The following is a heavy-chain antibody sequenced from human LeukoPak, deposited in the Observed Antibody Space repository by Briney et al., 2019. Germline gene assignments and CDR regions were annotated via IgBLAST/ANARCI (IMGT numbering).Heavy chain of an antibody. CDR1: GGSISSSSYY. V-gene: IGHV4-39*07. CDR3: ASHVDIVATIRY. Sequence: SETLSLTCTVSGGSISSSSYYWGWIRQPPGKGLEWIGSIYYSGSTYYTPSLKSRVTISVDTSKHQFSLKLSSVTAADTAVYYCASHVDIVATIRYWGQGTLVTVSS. CDR2: IYYSGST. D-gene: IGHD5-12*01. J-gene: IGHJ4*02.